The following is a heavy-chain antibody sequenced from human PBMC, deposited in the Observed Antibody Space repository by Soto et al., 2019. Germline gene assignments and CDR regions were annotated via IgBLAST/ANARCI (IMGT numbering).Heavy chain of an antibody. CDR2: ISGSGGST. CDR3: AKVRPITPSIVVVPAAILVHY. CDR1: GFTFSSYA. V-gene: IGHV3-23*01. J-gene: IGHJ4*02. Sequence: GSLRLFSAGSGFTFSSYAMSWVRQAPGKGLEWVSAISGSGGSTYYADSVKGRFTISRDNSKDTLYLQMNSLRAEDTAVYYCAKVRPITPSIVVVPAAILVHYWGQGTLVTVSS. D-gene: IGHD2-2*01.